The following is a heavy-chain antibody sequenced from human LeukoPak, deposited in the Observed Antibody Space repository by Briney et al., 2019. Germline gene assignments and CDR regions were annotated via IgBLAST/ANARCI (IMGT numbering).Heavy chain of an antibody. CDR3: ARGGTTVTTNLFDY. CDR1: GFTFSGCA. D-gene: IGHD4-17*01. V-gene: IGHV3-33*01. Sequence: GGSLRLSCAASGFTFSGCAMHWVRQAPGKGLEWVAVMRSDGNNKYYADSVKGRFTISRDNPKNTLDLQMNSLRAEDTAVYYRARGGTTVTTNLFDYWGQGTLVTVSS. CDR2: MRSDGNNK. J-gene: IGHJ4*02.